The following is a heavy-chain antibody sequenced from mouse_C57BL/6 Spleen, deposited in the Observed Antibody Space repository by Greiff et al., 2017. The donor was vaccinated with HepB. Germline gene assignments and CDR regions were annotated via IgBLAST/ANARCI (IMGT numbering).Heavy chain of an antibody. CDR1: GYTFTSYW. CDR2: IYPGSGST. D-gene: IGHD2-5*01. V-gene: IGHV1-55*01. CDR3: ARTSNYVAWFAY. J-gene: IGHJ3*01. Sequence: VKLQQPGAELVKPGASVKMSCKASGYTFTSYWITWVKQRPGQGLEWIGDIYPGSGSTNYNEKFKSKATLTVDTSSSTAYMQLSSLTSEDSAVYYCARTSNYVAWFAYWGQGTLVTVSA.